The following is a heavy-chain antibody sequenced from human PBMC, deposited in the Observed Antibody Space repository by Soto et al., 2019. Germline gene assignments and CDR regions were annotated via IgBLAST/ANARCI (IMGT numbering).Heavy chain of an antibody. D-gene: IGHD3-10*01. J-gene: IGHJ6*02. CDR1: GYTFTSYA. CDR3: ARDHVVRGVVYYYGIDV. V-gene: IGHV1-3*01. CDR2: INPGNGNT. Sequence: ASVKVSCKASGYTFTSYAMHWVRQAPGQRLEWMGWINPGNGNTKYSQRFQDRVTITRDTSASTAYMDLGSLRSEDTAMYYCARDHVVRGVVYYYGIDVWGQGTTVTVSS.